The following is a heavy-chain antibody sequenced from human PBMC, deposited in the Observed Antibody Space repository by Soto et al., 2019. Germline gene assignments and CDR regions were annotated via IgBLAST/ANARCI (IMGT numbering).Heavy chain of an antibody. J-gene: IGHJ5*02. Sequence: QVQLQQWGAGLLKPSETLSLTCAVYGGSFSGYYWSWIRQPPGKGLEWIGEINHSGSTNYNPSLKSRVTISVDTSKTQFSLKLSSVTAADTAVYYCARSEYSSSSSRRGWFDPWGQGTLVTVSS. D-gene: IGHD6-6*01. V-gene: IGHV4-34*01. CDR3: ARSEYSSSSSRRGWFDP. CDR1: GGSFSGYY. CDR2: INHSGST.